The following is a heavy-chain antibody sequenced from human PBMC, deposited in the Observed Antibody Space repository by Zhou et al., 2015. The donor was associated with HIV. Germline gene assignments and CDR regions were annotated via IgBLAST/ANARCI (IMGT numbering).Heavy chain of an antibody. Sequence: QVQLVQSGAEVKKPGASVKVSCRASGYYFNFYGISWVRQAPGQGLEWIGWISGYNGHTNYAQILQGRVTMTTDKSTGTAFMEVRSLRSDDTAVYYCARVRDENSNYGKYFYGMDVWGQGTTVTVSS. J-gene: IGHJ6*02. CDR2: ISGYNGHT. V-gene: IGHV1-18*01. D-gene: IGHD4-11*01. CDR1: GYYFNFYG. CDR3: ARVRDENSNYGKYFYGMDV.